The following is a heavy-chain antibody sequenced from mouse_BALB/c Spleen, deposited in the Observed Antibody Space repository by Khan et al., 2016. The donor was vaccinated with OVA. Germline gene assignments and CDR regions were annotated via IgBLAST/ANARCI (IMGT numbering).Heavy chain of an antibody. D-gene: IGHD3-3*01. J-gene: IGHJ1*01. CDR3: ARGWDWYFDV. CDR1: GFTFSNYW. V-gene: IGHV6-6*02. Sequence: EVKLEESGGGLVQPGGSMKLSCAASGFTFSNYWMNWVRQSPEKGFEWVAEIRLKSNIYATHYAESVRGRFTISRDDPRSSVYLQMNNLGAEDAGIYYCARGWDWYFDVWGAGTTVTVSS. CDR2: IRLKSNIYAT.